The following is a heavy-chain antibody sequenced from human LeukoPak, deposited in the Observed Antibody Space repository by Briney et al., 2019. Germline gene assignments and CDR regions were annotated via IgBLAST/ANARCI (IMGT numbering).Heavy chain of an antibody. V-gene: IGHV3-23*01. CDR2: VSGSAGRT. CDR1: GFTFSNSA. J-gene: IGHJ6*03. CDR3: AKNRGHCVDGVCHNYYYMDV. D-gene: IGHD2-8*02. Sequence: GGSLRLSCEASGFTFSNSAMSWVRQAPGKGLEWVSTVSGSAGRTDYADSVKGRFTISRDNLKNTLYLQMNGLRAEDTAVYYCAKNRGHCVDGVCHNYYYMDVWGRGTTVTVSS.